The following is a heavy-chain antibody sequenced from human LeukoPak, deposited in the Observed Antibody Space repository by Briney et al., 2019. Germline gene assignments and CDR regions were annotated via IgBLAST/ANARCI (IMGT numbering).Heavy chain of an antibody. Sequence: PAETLSLTCTASGGSFSSNGYNWVRIPQPPGKELEWNVSNYCSGSTYSDPSIESRVTISVDTSKTQFSLKLSSVAAAATAVYYCGRELPRRYYLDVWGKGTRVTVSS. CDR2: NYCSGST. CDR1: GGSFSSNGYN. J-gene: IGHJ6*03. V-gene: IGHV4-39*07. D-gene: IGHD2-15*01. CDR3: GRELPRRYYLDV.